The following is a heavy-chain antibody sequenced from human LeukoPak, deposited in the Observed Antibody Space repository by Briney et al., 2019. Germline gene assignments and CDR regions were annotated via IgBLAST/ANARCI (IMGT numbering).Heavy chain of an antibody. V-gene: IGHV4-34*01. D-gene: IGHD2-15*01. CDR3: ARGKRSSTRIVVVVVAIRFDY. CDR2: INHSGST. CDR1: GGSFSGYY. Sequence: ETLSLTCAVYGGSFSGYYWSWIRQPPGKGLEWIGEINHSGSTNYNPSLKSRVTISVDTSKNQFSLKLSSVTAADTAVYYCARGKRSSTRIVVVVVAIRFDYWGQGTLVTVSS. J-gene: IGHJ4*02.